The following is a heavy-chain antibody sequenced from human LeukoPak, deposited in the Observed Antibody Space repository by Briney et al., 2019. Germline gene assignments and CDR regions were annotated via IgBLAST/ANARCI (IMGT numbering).Heavy chain of an antibody. CDR3: AKAPVTSCRGAYCYPFDS. D-gene: IGHD2-21*01. Sequence: GGSLRLSCTVYGFTVSSNSMSWVRQAPGKGLEWVSFIYSGGNTHYSDFVKGRFTISRDNSKNTLYLQMNSLRAEDAAVYFCAKAPVTSCRGAYCYPFDSWGQGTLVTVSS. J-gene: IGHJ4*02. CDR1: GFTVSSNS. CDR2: IYSGGNT. V-gene: IGHV3-53*01.